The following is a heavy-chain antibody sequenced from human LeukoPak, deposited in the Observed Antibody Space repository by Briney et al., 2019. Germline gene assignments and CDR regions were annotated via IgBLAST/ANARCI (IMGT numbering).Heavy chain of an antibody. J-gene: IGHJ4*02. Sequence: ASVKVSCKASGYTFTAYYIHWVRQAPGQGLEWMGWINPNSGGTNYAQKFQGRVTMTRDTSISTAYMELSRLSSDDTAVYYCASGSRIPGAFIAYFDYWGQGTLVTVSS. CDR3: ASGSRIPGAFIAYFDY. D-gene: IGHD3-3*01. CDR1: GYTFTAYY. CDR2: INPNSGGT. V-gene: IGHV1-2*02.